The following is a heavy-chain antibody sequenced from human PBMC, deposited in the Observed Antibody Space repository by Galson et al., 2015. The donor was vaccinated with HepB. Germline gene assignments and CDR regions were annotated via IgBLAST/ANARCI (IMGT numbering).Heavy chain of an antibody. J-gene: IGHJ6*02. CDR3: ARVSGYSSSPYYYYYGMDV. D-gene: IGHD6-13*01. CDR2: TYYRSKWYN. V-gene: IGHV6-1*01. Sequence: CAISGDSVSSNSAAWNWIRQSPSRGLEWLGRTYYRSKWYNDYAVSVKSRITINPDTSKNQFSLQLNSVTPEDTAVYYCARVSGYSSSPYYYYYGMDVWGQGTTVTVSS. CDR1: GDSVSSNSAA.